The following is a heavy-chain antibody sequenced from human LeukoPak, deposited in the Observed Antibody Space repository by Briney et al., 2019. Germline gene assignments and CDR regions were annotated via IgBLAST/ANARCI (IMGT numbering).Heavy chain of an antibody. CDR2: IKSKTDGGTT. J-gene: IGHJ4*02. CDR3: TGMYYDFWSGYWGTRYYFDY. CDR1: GFTFSNAW. D-gene: IGHD3-3*01. Sequence: GGSLRLSCAASGFTFSNAWMSWVRQAPGKGLEWVGRIKSKTDGGTTDYAAPVKGRFTISRDDSKNTLYLQMNSLKTEDTAVYYCTGMYYDFWSGYWGTRYYFDYWGQGTLVTVSS. V-gene: IGHV3-15*01.